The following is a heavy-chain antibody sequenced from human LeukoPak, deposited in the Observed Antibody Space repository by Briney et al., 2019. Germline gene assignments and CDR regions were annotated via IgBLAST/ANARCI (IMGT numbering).Heavy chain of an antibody. J-gene: IGHJ2*01. D-gene: IGHD6-13*01. Sequence: PGGFLRLSCAASGFTFDDYAMHWVRQAPGKGLEWVSLISGDGDSTYYADSVKGRFTISRDNSKNSLYLQMNSLRTEDTALYYCAKDRVTAAGLYWYFDLWGRGTLVTVSS. CDR1: GFTFDDYA. CDR3: AKDRVTAAGLYWYFDL. CDR2: ISGDGDST. V-gene: IGHV3-43*02.